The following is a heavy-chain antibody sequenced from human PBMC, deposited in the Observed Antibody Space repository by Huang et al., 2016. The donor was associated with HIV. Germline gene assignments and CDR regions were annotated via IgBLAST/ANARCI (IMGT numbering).Heavy chain of an antibody. Sequence: QLLLQESGPGLVKPSEALALTCAVSGGSIRSSDYHWGWIRQPPGKGLEWIGSIYYKGSTHYRPSLKSRVTIAVDTSRNLFFLNLTSMTAADTAVYYCARHREGPVAYYSGWGSHLNYMDVWGRGRTVVVSS. J-gene: IGHJ6*03. CDR1: GGSIRSSDYH. CDR3: ARHREGPVAYYSGWGSHLNYMDV. D-gene: IGHD3-10*01. CDR2: IYYKGST. V-gene: IGHV4-39*01.